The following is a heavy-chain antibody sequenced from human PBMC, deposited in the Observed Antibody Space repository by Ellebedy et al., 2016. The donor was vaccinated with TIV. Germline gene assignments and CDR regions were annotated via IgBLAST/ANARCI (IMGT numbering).Heavy chain of an antibody. CDR2: INPNSGGT. CDR1: GYTFTGYY. CDR3: ARGDRYFDWLWPSY. V-gene: IGHV1-2*02. J-gene: IGHJ4*02. D-gene: IGHD3-9*01. Sequence: ASVTVSCKASGYTFTGYYMHWVRQTPGQGLEWMGWINPNSGGTNYAQKFQGRVTMTRDTSISTAYMELSRLRSDDTAVYYCARGDRYFDWLWPSYWGQGTLVTVSS.